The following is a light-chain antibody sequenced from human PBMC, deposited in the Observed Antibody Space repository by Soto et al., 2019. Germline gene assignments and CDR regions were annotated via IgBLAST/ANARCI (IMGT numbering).Light chain of an antibody. CDR1: SRDVGRFNF. Sequence: QSVLTQPASVSGSPGQSITISCTGTSRDVGRFNFVSWYQQHPGKAPKLIIFEVTNRPSGVSNRFSGSKSGNTASLTISGLQAEDEADYYCNSYISNNIPYVFGTGTKATVL. CDR2: EVT. CDR3: NSYISNNIPYV. J-gene: IGLJ1*01. V-gene: IGLV2-14*01.